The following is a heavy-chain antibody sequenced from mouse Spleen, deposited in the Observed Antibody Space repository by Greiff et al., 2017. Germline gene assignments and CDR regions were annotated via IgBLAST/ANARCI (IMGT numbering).Heavy chain of an antibody. D-gene: IGHD1-1*01. Sequence: VKLMESGPGLVAPSQSLSITCTVSGFSLTSYAISWVRQPPGKGLEWLGVIWTGGGTNYNSALKSRLSISKDNSKSQVFLKMNSLQTDDTARYYCARGDYGSSHNFDYWGQGTTLTVSS. J-gene: IGHJ2*01. CDR3: ARGDYGSSHNFDY. CDR2: IWTGGGT. CDR1: GFSLTSYA. V-gene: IGHV2-9-1*01.